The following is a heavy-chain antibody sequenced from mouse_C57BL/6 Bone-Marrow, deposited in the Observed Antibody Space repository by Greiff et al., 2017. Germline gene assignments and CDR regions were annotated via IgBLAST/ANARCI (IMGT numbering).Heavy chain of an antibody. Sequence: EVKLMESGGGLVQSGRSLRLSCATSGFTFSDFYMEWVRQAPGKGLEWIAASRNKANDYTTEYSASVKGRFIVSRDTSQSILYLQMNALRAEDTAIYYCARDSYDGYYSWFAYWGQGTLVTVSA. CDR1: GFTFSDFY. D-gene: IGHD2-3*01. CDR3: ARDSYDGYYSWFAY. J-gene: IGHJ3*01. CDR2: SRNKANDYTT. V-gene: IGHV7-1*01.